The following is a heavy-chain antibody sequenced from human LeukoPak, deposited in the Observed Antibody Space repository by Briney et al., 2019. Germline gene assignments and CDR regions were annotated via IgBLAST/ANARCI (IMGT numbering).Heavy chain of an antibody. Sequence: GGSLRLSCAASGFTLSNYLMSWVRQAPGKGLEWVANIKQDGSEKYYVDSVKGRCTISRDNAKNSLYLQMNSLRSDDTAVYYCARGGDYGDYWEQYYFDYWGQGTLVTVSS. CDR2: IKQDGSEK. CDR1: GFTLSNYL. J-gene: IGHJ4*02. CDR3: ARGGDYGDYWEQYYFDY. D-gene: IGHD4-17*01. V-gene: IGHV3-7*03.